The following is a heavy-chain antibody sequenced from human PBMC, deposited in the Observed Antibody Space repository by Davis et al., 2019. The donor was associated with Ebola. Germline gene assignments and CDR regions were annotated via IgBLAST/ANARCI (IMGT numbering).Heavy chain of an antibody. J-gene: IGHJ6*02. CDR3: ARDWKYCTGGVCYMRGFYYYYYGMDV. CDR2: ISYDGSNK. Sequence: PGGSLRLSCAASGFTFSSYAMHWVRQAPGKGLEWVAVISYDGSNKYYADSVKGRFTISRDNSKNTLYLQMNSLRAEDTAVYYCARDWKYCTGGVCYMRGFYYYYYGMDVWGQGTTVTVSS. V-gene: IGHV3-30-3*01. CDR1: GFTFSSYA. D-gene: IGHD2-8*02.